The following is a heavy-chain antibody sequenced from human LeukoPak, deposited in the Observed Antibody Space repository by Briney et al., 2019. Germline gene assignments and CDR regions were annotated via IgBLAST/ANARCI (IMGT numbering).Heavy chain of an antibody. V-gene: IGHV1-18*01. CDR3: ARDGRDTVVVTEDYYYYYYMDV. D-gene: IGHD2-21*02. Sequence: ASVKVSCKASGYTFTSYGISWVRQAPGQGLEWMGWISAYNGNTNYAQKLQGRVTMTTDTSTSTAYMELRSLRSDDTAVYYCARDGRDTVVVTEDYYYYYYMDVWGKGTTVTVSS. CDR1: GYTFTSYG. J-gene: IGHJ6*03. CDR2: ISAYNGNT.